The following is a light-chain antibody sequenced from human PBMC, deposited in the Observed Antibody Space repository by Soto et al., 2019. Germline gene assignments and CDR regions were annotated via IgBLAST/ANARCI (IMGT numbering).Light chain of an antibody. CDR1: PGIGNA. CDR2: SAS. Sequence: RVTITLRPSPGIGNAVAWYQQKAGTVPKLLIQSASTLQSGVPSRFSGSGSSTDFTPTVSLLPQEYVASYYCQEKDSAPTFGGGTKVDIK. V-gene: IGKV1-27*01. J-gene: IGKJ4*02. CDR3: QEKDSAPT.